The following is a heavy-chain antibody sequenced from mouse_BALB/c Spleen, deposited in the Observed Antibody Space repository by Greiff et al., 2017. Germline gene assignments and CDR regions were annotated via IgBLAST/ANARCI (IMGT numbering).Heavy chain of an antibody. CDR3: ARADYYAMDY. CDR2: ISDGGSYT. CDR1: GFTFSDYY. V-gene: IGHV5-4*02. Sequence: EEQLVESGGGLVKPGGSLKLSCAASGFTFSDYYMYWVRQTPEKRLEWVATISDGGSYTYYPDSVKGRFTISRDNAKNNLYLQMSSLKSEDTAMYYCARADYYAMDYWGQGTSVTVSS. J-gene: IGHJ4*01.